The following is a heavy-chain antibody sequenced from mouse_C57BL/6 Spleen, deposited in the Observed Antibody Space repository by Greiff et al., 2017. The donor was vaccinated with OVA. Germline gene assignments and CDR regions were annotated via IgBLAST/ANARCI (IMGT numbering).Heavy chain of an antibody. Sequence: VKLMESGPELVKPGASVKISCKASGYAFSSSWMNWVKQRPGKGLEWIGRIYPGDGDTNYNGKFKGKATLTADKSSSTAYMQLSSLTSEDSAVYFCASDYEDDYWGQGTTLTVSS. CDR3: ASDYEDDY. CDR2: IYPGDGDT. J-gene: IGHJ2*01. V-gene: IGHV1-82*01. CDR1: GYAFSSSW. D-gene: IGHD2-4*01.